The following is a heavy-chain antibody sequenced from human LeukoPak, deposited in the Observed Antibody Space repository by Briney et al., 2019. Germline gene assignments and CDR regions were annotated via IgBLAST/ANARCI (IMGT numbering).Heavy chain of an antibody. CDR2: INPNSGGT. D-gene: IGHD3-22*01. CDR3: ARGHYDSSGYYYDGGFDI. V-gene: IGHV1-2*06. CDR1: GYTSTGYY. Sequence: ASVKVSCKVSGYTSTGYYMHWVRQAPGQGLEWMGRINPNSGGTNYAQKFQGRVTMTRDTSISTAYMELSRLRSDDTAVYYCARGHYDSSGYYYDGGFDIWGQGTMVTVSS. J-gene: IGHJ3*02.